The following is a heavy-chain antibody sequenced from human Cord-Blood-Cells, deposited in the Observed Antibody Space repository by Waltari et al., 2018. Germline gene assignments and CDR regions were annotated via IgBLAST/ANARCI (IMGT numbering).Heavy chain of an antibody. V-gene: IGHV3-21*01. J-gene: IGHJ6*02. Sequence: EVQLVESGGGLVKPGGSLRLSCAASGFTFSRYSMNWVRQAPGKGLEWVSSISSSSSYIYYADSVKGRFTISRDNAKNSLYLQMNSLRAEDTAVYYCARADYSNYYYYGMDVWGQGTTVTVSS. CDR2: ISSSSSYI. CDR1: GFTFSRYS. D-gene: IGHD4-4*01. CDR3: ARADYSNYYYYGMDV.